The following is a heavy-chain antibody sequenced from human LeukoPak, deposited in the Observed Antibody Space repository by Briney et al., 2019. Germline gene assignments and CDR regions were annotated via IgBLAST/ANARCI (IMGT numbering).Heavy chain of an antibody. Sequence: SETLSLTCAVYGGSFSGYYWSWIRQPPGKGLEWIGEINHSGSTKNNPSLKSRVTISVDTSKNQFSLKLSSVTAADTAVYYCARRVGRYFGERAYYYNYMDVWGKGTTVTISS. CDR3: ARRVGRYFGERAYYYNYMDV. V-gene: IGHV4-34*01. CDR1: GGSFSGYY. D-gene: IGHD3-10*01. CDR2: INHSGST. J-gene: IGHJ6*03.